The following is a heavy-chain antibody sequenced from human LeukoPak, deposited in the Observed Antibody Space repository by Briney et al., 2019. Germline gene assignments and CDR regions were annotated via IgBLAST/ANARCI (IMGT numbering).Heavy chain of an antibody. V-gene: IGHV4-34*01. CDR1: GGSFSGYY. CDR3: ARGWGGRRGPKWWD. Sequence: SENLSLTCAGYGGSFSGYYWSWIRQRPGNGLEWIGEINHSGSTNYNPSLKSRVTISVDTSKNQFSLKLSSVTAADTAVYYCARGWGGRRGPKWWDWGQGTLVTVSS. J-gene: IGHJ4*02. CDR2: INHSGST. D-gene: IGHD2-15*01.